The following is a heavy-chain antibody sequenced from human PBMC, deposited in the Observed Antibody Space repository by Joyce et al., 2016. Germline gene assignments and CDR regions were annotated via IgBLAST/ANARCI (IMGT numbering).Heavy chain of an antibody. J-gene: IGHJ4*02. CDR2: TSYNGNKR. CDR1: GFSFSASA. CDR3: VRAPNNAWHNFDY. Sequence: QVQLVASGGGVVQPGMSRRLSCAASGFSFSASAMHWVRQGPGKGVEWVAVTSYNGNKRVYADSVKGRFTISRDNSKNTLYLQMNSLRAEDTALYYCVRAPNNAWHNFDYWGQGALVTVSS. V-gene: IGHV3-30*04. D-gene: IGHD1/OR15-1a*01.